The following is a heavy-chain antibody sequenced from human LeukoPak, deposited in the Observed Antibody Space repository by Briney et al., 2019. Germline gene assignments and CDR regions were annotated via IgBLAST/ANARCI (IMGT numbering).Heavy chain of an antibody. V-gene: IGHV3-74*01. J-gene: IGHJ4*02. D-gene: IGHD3-22*01. Sequence: GGSLRLSCAASGFTFSSHWMHWVRQTPGEGPVWVSRISGDGSNTHYADSVKGRFIISRDNAKNSLYLQMNSLRVEDTAVYYCARDELPDDNSGYAFDCWGQGTLVTVSS. CDR1: GFTFSSHW. CDR3: ARDELPDDNSGYAFDC. CDR2: ISGDGSNT.